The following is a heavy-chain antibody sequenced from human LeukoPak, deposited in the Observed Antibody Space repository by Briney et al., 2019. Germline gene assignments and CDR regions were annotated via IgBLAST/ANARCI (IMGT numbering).Heavy chain of an antibody. CDR3: AVTTVGFALDY. Sequence: GGSLRLSCAASGFTFSSYEMNWVRQAPGKGLEWVSDISSSGSTIDYADSVKGRFTISRDNAKNSLYLQMNSLRAEDTAVYYCAVTTVGFALDYWGQGTLVTVSS. CDR2: ISSSGSTI. D-gene: IGHD4-17*01. J-gene: IGHJ4*02. CDR1: GFTFSSYE. V-gene: IGHV3-48*03.